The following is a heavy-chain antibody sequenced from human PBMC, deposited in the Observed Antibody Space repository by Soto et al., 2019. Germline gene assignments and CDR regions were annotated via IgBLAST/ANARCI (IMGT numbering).Heavy chain of an antibody. CDR2: ISGSGRTI. CDR3: ARLPFPWGWFDP. Sequence: GGSLRLSCAASGIVFSDYMSWVRQAPGKGLEWLSYISGSGRTIYSADSVKGRFTISRDNATNSLYLQMTNVRTEDTAVYYCARLPFPWGWFDPWGQGTLVTVSS. CDR1: GIVFSDY. V-gene: IGHV3-11*01. D-gene: IGHD3-16*01. J-gene: IGHJ5*02.